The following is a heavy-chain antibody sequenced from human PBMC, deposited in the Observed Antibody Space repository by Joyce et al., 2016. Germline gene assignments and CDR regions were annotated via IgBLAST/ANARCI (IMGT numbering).Heavy chain of an antibody. J-gene: IGHJ5*02. D-gene: IGHD2-15*01. CDR1: GGSISSSTYY. CDR2: VYNSGSP. V-gene: IGHV4-39*07. Sequence: QLQLQESGPGLVKPSETLSLSCTVSGGSISSSTYYWCWIRQPPRKGREWIGCVYNSGSPDDNPSRKSRVTISVDTSKNQSSLKLTSVTAADTAVYYCARSFFYCSGGSCFSGEWFDPWGQGTLVTVSS. CDR3: ARSFFYCSGGSCFSGEWFDP.